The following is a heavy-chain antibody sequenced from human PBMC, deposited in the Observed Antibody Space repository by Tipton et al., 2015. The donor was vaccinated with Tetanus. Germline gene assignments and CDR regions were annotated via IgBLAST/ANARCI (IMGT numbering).Heavy chain of an antibody. Sequence: QVQLVQSGAEVKKPGASVKVSCKASGYTFTGYYIYWVRQAPGQGLEWMGWIDPNSGGTVYAQKFQGRVTMTRDTSISTAYMELRSLRSDDTAVYYCARDRGDYIYYGMDVWGPGTPVTVS. V-gene: IGHV1-2*02. J-gene: IGHJ6*02. D-gene: IGHD3-22*01. CDR3: ARDRGDYIYYGMDV. CDR2: IDPNSGGT. CDR1: GYTFTGYY.